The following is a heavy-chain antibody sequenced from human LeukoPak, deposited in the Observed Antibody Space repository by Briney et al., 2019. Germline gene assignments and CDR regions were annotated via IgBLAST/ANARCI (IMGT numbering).Heavy chain of an antibody. CDR3: AREGPTVAKSSYWYFDL. Sequence: PGGSLRLSCAASGFTVSSNYMSWVRQAPGKGLEGVSLIYSGGSTYYADSGKGRFTISRDNSKNTLYLQVNSLRAEDTAVYYCAREGPTVAKSSYWYFDLWGRGTLVTVSS. D-gene: IGHD4-11*01. J-gene: IGHJ2*01. CDR2: IYSGGST. V-gene: IGHV3-66*02. CDR1: GFTVSSNY.